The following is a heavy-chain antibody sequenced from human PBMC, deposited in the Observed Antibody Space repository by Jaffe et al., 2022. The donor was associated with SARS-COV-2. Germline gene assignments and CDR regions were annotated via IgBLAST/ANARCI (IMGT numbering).Heavy chain of an antibody. CDR3: TREVRRDQQYYDFWSGYGPLDAFDI. CDR1: GFTFGDYA. V-gene: IGHV3-49*05. D-gene: IGHD3-3*01. Sequence: EVQLVESGGGLVKPGRSLRLSCTASGFTFGDYAMSWFRQAPGKGLEWVGFIRSKAYGGTTEYAASVKGRFTISRDDSKSIAYLQMNSLKTEDTAVYYCTREVRRDQQYYDFWSGYGPLDAFDIWGQGTMVTVSS. CDR2: IRSKAYGGTT. J-gene: IGHJ3*02.